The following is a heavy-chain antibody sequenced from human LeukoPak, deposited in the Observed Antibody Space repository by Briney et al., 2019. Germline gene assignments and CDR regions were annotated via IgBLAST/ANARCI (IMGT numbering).Heavy chain of an antibody. V-gene: IGHV1-2*02. CDR1: GYTFTGYY. CDR2: INPNSGGT. CDR3: ARGYYDFWSGYYTDNYCFDY. D-gene: IGHD3-3*01. J-gene: IGHJ4*02. Sequence: ASVKVSCKASGYTFTGYYMHWVRQAPGQGLEWMGWINPNSGGTNYAQKFQGRVTMTRDTSISTAYMELSRLRSDDTAVYYCARGYYDFWSGYYTDNYCFDYWGQGTLVTVSS.